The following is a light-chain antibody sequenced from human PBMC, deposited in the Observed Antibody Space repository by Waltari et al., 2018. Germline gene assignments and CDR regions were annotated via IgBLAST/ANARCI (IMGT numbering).Light chain of an antibody. CDR1: QGVGSN. J-gene: IGKJ4*02. CDR2: GAS. Sequence: EVVMTQSPATLSVSPGERATLPCRASQGVGSNLAWYQQKPGQAPRLLIYGASTRATGIPGRFSGSGSGREFTLTISSLQSEDCAIYYCQQYNNWPGTFGRGTKVEIK. V-gene: IGKV3-15*01. CDR3: QQYNNWPGT.